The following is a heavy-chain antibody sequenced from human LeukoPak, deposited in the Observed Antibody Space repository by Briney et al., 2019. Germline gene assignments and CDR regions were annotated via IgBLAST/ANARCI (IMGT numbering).Heavy chain of an antibody. Sequence: GASVKVSCKASGYTFTSYGISWVRQAPGQGLEWMGWINPNSGGTNYAQKFQGRVTMTRDTSISTAYMELSRLRSDDTAVYYCARVNKYSSSSSPFGYWGQGTLVTVSS. V-gene: IGHV1-2*02. CDR2: INPNSGGT. J-gene: IGHJ4*02. CDR1: GYTFTSYG. CDR3: ARVNKYSSSSSPFGY. D-gene: IGHD6-6*01.